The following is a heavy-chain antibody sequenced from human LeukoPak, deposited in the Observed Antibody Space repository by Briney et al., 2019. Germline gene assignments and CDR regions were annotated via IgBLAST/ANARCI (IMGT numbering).Heavy chain of an antibody. CDR2: ISSSGSTI. CDR1: EFTFSDYY. V-gene: IGHV3-11*01. J-gene: IGHJ3*02. CDR3: ARVGYSGYEGAFDI. Sequence: GGSLRLSCAASEFTFSDYYMSWIRQAPGKGLEWVSYISSSGSTINYADSVKDRFTIARDNAKNSLYLQMNSLRVEDTAVYYCARVGYSGYEGAFDIWGQGTMVTVSS. D-gene: IGHD5-12*01.